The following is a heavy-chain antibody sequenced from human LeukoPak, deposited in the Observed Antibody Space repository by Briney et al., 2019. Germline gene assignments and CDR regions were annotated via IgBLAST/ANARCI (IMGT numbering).Heavy chain of an antibody. D-gene: IGHD5-24*01. V-gene: IGHV4-59*01. CDR1: GGSISSYY. Sequence: PSETLSLTCTVSGGSISSYYWSWIRQPPGKGLEWIGYIYYSGSTNYNPSLKSRVTISVDTSKNQFSLKLSSVTAADTAVYYCASSRATMFFESWGQGTLVTVSS. CDR2: IYYSGST. CDR3: ASSRATMFFES. J-gene: IGHJ4*02.